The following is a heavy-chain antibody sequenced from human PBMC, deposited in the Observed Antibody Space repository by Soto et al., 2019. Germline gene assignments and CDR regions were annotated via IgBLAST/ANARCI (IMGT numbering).Heavy chain of an antibody. CDR3: ATARETQGPYDFWSGYFYGMDV. D-gene: IGHD3-3*01. CDR2: FDPEDGET. Sequence: ASVKVSCKVSGYTLTELSMHWVRQAPGKGLERMGGFDPEDGETIYAQKFQGGVTMTEDTSTDTAYMELSSLRSEDTAVYYCATARETQGPYDFWSGYFYGMDVWGQGTTVTVS. V-gene: IGHV1-24*01. J-gene: IGHJ6*02. CDR1: GYTLTELS.